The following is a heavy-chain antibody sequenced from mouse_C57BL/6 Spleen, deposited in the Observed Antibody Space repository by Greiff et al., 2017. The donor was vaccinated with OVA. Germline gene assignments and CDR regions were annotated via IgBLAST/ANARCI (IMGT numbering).Heavy chain of an antibody. V-gene: IGHV7-3*01. CDR2: IRNKANGYTT. Sequence: EVKLMESGGGLVQPGGSLSLSCAASGFTFTDYYMSWVRQPPGKALEWLGFIRNKANGYTTEYSASVKGRFTISRDNSQSILYLQMDALRAEDSATYYCATLYDSNSFGYWGKGTTLTAAS. D-gene: IGHD1-1*01. J-gene: IGHJ2*01. CDR1: GFTFTDYY. CDR3: ATLYDSNSFGY.